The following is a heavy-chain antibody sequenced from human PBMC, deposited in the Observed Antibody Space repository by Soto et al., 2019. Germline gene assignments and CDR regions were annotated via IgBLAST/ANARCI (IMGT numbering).Heavy chain of an antibody. CDR3: TRSGHTFVGVV. D-gene: IGHD3-16*01. CDR1: GASMSDYY. CDR2: LHYSGSA. Sequence: QVQLQGSGPGLVKPSETLSLTCTVSGASMSDYYGSWIRQSPGKGLEHIGYLHYSGSANYNPSLRSRVTITMDTSKNQFFLKLNSVTAADTAIYYCTRSGHTFVGVVWGQGIPVTVSS. V-gene: IGHV4-59*01. J-gene: IGHJ4*02.